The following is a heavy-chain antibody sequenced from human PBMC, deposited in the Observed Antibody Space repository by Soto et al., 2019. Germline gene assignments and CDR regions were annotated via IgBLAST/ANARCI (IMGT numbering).Heavy chain of an antibody. V-gene: IGHV5-10-1*01. J-gene: IGHJ5*02. Sequence: GESLKISCQGSGYRFTSYWISWVRQMPGKGLEWKGRIDPSDSYTNYSPSFQGHVTISADKSISTAYLQWSSLKAADTAMYYCARQAVVPAAANWFDPWGQGTLVTVSS. D-gene: IGHD2-2*01. CDR3: ARQAVVPAAANWFDP. CDR2: IDPSDSYT. CDR1: GYRFTSYW.